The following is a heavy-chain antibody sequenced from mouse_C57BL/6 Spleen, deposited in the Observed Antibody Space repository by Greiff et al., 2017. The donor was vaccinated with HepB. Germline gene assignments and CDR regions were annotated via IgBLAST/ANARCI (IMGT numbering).Heavy chain of an antibody. CDR1: GYSITSDY. CDR3: ARWPSYEYVGESYFDY. D-gene: IGHD2-4*01. J-gene: IGHJ2*01. V-gene: IGHV3-8*01. CDR2: ISYSGST. Sequence: EVKLVESGPGLAKPSQTLSLTCSVTGYSITSDYWNWIRKFPGNKLEYMGYISYSGSTYYNPSLKSRISITRDTSKNQYYLQLNSVTTEDTATYYCARWPSYEYVGESYFDYWGQGTTLTVSS.